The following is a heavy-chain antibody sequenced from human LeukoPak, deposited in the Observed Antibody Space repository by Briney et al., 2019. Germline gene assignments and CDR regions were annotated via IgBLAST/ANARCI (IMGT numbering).Heavy chain of an antibody. D-gene: IGHD4-11*01. V-gene: IGHV3-7*01. CDR3: ANQVYSRFDY. CDR2: ISPDGSGK. Sequence: GGSLRLSCAASGFAFSSNWMSWVRQAPGRGLELVANISPDGSGKYCMDSVKGRCAISRDNARSSLDLQLNSLRVEDTAVYFCANQVYSRFDYWGQGTLVTVSS. CDR1: GFAFSSNW. J-gene: IGHJ4*02.